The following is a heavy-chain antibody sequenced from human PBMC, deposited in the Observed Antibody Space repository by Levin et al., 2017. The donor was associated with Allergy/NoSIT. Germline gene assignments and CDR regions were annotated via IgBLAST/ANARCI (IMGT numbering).Heavy chain of an antibody. CDR1: GYTFTGYY. CDR2: INPNSGGT. Sequence: ASVKVSCKASGYTFTGYYMHWVRQAPGQGLEWMGWINPNSGGTNYAQKFQGRVTMTRDTSISTAYMELNRLRSDDTAVYYCASTIASFGAEYFHHWGQGTLVTVSS. J-gene: IGHJ1*01. CDR3: ASTIASFGAEYFHH. V-gene: IGHV1-2*02. D-gene: IGHD3-3*02.